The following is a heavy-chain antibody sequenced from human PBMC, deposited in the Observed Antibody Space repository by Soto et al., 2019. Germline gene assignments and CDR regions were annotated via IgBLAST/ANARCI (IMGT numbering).Heavy chain of an antibody. D-gene: IGHD6-19*01. V-gene: IGHV1-18*01. CDR3: ARSSSGPPTDAFEI. J-gene: IGHJ3*02. CDR2: ISAYNGNT. Sequence: ASVKVSCKASDYTFTNYGISWVRQAPGQGLEWMGWISAYNGNTNYAQKLQGRVTMTTDTSTSTAYMELRSLRSDDTAVYYCARSSSGPPTDAFEIWGQGTMVPVAS. CDR1: DYTFTNYG.